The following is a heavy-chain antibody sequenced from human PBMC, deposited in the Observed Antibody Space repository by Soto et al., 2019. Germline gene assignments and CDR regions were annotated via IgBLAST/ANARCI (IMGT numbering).Heavy chain of an antibody. CDR2: INHSGST. CDR1: GGSFSGYY. Sequence: PSETLSLTCAVYGGSFSGYYWSWIRQPPGKGLEWIGEINHSGSTNYNPSLKSRVTISVDTSKNQFSLKLSSVTAADTAVYYCARTQWLVPDYRGQGTLVTVPS. CDR3: ARTQWLVPDY. D-gene: IGHD6-19*01. J-gene: IGHJ4*02. V-gene: IGHV4-34*01.